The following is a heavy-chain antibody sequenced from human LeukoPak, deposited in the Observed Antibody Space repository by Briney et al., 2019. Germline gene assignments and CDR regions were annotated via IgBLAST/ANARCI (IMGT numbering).Heavy chain of an antibody. D-gene: IGHD2-15*01. Sequence: GRSLRLSCAASGFTFSSYAMHWVRQAPGKGLEWVAVISYDGSNKYYADSVKGRFTISRDNSKNTLYLQMNSLRAEDTAVYYCARDLRLRSGLDYWGQGTLVTVSS. CDR2: ISYDGSNK. CDR3: ARDLRLRSGLDY. CDR1: GFTFSSYA. J-gene: IGHJ4*02. V-gene: IGHV3-30*04.